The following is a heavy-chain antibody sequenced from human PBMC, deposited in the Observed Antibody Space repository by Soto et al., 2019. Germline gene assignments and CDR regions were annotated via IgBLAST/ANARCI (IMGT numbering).Heavy chain of an antibody. J-gene: IGHJ4*02. CDR3: ARDFAYLDY. D-gene: IGHD3-3*01. CDR1: GGSFKSGSYS. CDR2: VYHTGRT. V-gene: IGHV4-61*01. Sequence: PSETLSLTCTVSGGSFKSGSYSWSWIRQPPGKGLEWIGYVYHTGRTSYNPSLKSRVSISMDTSKNQFSLNLDSVTAAEKAVYFCARDFAYLDYWGQGNLVTVSS.